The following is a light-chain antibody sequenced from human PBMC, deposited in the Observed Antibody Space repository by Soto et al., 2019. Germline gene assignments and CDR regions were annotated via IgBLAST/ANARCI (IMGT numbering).Light chain of an antibody. Sequence: QLVLTQSPSASASLGASVKLTCTLNRGHSSYAIAWHQQQPDKGPRFLMKLNSDGSHTKGDGIPDRFSGSSSGAERYLTISSLQSEDEADYYCQTWGTGIHVVFGGGTKLTVL. CDR3: QTWGTGIHVV. CDR2: LNSDGSH. V-gene: IGLV4-69*01. J-gene: IGLJ3*02. CDR1: RGHSSYA.